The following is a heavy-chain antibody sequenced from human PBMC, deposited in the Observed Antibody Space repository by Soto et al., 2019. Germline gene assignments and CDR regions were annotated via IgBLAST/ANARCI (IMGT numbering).Heavy chain of an antibody. CDR2: ISSDGSVK. CDR1: EFIFSSYG. CDR3: VREGHSRGYGAYLQH. J-gene: IGHJ1*01. D-gene: IGHD6-25*01. Sequence: QVQLVESGGGVVQPGRSLRLSCAASEFIFSSYGMHWVRQAPGKGLEWVTVISSDGSVKYYADSVKGRFTISRDNSKNTLYLQMNSLRTEDTAVYHCVREGHSRGYGAYLQHWGQGTLVTVSS. V-gene: IGHV3-30*03.